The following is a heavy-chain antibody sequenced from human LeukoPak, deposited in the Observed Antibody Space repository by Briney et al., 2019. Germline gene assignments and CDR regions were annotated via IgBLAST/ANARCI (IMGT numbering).Heavy chain of an antibody. J-gene: IGHJ4*02. CDR2: INPNSGGT. Sequence: ASVKVSCKASGYTFTGYYMHWVRQAPGQGLEWMGWINPNSGGTNYAQKFQGRVTMTRDTSISTAYMELSRLRSDDTAVYYCAREWRYCSGGSCYYYFDYWGQGTLVTVSP. V-gene: IGHV1-2*02. CDR3: AREWRYCSGGSCYYYFDY. D-gene: IGHD2-15*01. CDR1: GYTFTGYY.